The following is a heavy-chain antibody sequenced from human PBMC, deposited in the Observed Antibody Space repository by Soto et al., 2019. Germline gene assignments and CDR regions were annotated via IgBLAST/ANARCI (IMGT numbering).Heavy chain of an antibody. D-gene: IGHD2-21*01. V-gene: IGHV3-23*01. CDR1: GFTFSGYT. CDR3: VKDVWDY. CDR2: IGNSGDGT. Sequence: GGSLRLSCAASGFTFSGYTMNWVRQAPGKGLEWVAVIGNSGDGTHYADSVKGRFTISRDNSKNTLYPQMESLRAEDTAVYYCVKDVWDYWGQGVLVTVS. J-gene: IGHJ4*02.